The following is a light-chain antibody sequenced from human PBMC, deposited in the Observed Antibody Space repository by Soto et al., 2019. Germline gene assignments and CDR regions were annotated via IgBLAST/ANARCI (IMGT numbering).Light chain of an antibody. CDR1: QPVSDK. CDR2: GAS. Sequence: VMMTQSPANLYLSPGTGAPLSCWASQPVSDKLAWYQQKPGQAPRLLIYGASARALGIPARFSGSGSGTDFTLTISCLQSEDFATYYCQQYYSFPWTFAQGTKVDI. V-gene: IGKV3-15*01. J-gene: IGKJ1*01. CDR3: QQYYSFPWT.